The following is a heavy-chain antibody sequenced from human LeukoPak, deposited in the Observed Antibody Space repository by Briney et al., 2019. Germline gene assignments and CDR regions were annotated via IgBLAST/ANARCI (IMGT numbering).Heavy chain of an antibody. CDR2: ISAYNGNT. V-gene: IGHV1-18*01. CDR3: ASFTVIGIAVAGTLDY. D-gene: IGHD6-19*01. Sequence: ASVKVSCKASGYTFTSYGISWVRQAPGQGLEWMGWISAYNGNTNYAQKLQGRVTMTTDISTSTAYMELRSLRSDDTAVYYCASFTVIGIAVAGTLDYWGQGTLVTVSS. CDR1: GYTFTSYG. J-gene: IGHJ4*02.